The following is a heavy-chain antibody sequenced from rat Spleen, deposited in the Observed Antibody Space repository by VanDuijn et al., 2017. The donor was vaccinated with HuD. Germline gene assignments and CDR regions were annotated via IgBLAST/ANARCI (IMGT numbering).Heavy chain of an antibody. CDR3: ARGNYYDGYYPFDF. V-gene: IGHV2-13*01. J-gene: IGHJ2*01. CDR1: GFSLSNYG. Sequence: QVQLKESGPGLVQPSQTLSLNCTVSGFSLSNYGVIWVRQPPGKGLEWMGVIWGNGNANYNSALKSRLSITRDTSKSQVFLKMSSLRTEDTATYFCARGNYYDGYYPFDFWGQGVMVTVSS. CDR2: IWGNGNA. D-gene: IGHD1-12*03.